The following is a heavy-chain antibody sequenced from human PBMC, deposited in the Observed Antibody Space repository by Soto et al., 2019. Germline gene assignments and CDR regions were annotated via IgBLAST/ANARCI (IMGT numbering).Heavy chain of an antibody. V-gene: IGHV4-59*01. CDR2: IYYSGSS. D-gene: IGHD3-22*01. Sequence: ASETLSLTFTVSGGSISGYYWSWIRQPPGKVLEWIGYIYYSGSSNYNPSLKSRVTITLDTSKNQFSLRLRSVTAADTAVYYCARARYDSSSYYYFDYWGRGNVVAVSS. CDR1: GGSISGYY. CDR3: ARARYDSSSYYYFDY. J-gene: IGHJ4*02.